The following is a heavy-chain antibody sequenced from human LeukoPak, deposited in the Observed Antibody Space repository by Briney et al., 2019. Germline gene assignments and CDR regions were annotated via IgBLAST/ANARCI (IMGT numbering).Heavy chain of an antibody. CDR1: GFTFSSHG. Sequence: GGSLRLSCAAPGFTFSSHGMHWVRQTPAKGLEWVAFIRYDGSNKYYADSVKGRFIISRDNSKNTLFLQMNSLRPEDTAVYYCAKGGKYDILTGYRRSRLLGDFWGQGTLVTVSS. CDR3: AKGGKYDILTGYRRSRLLGDF. D-gene: IGHD3-9*01. J-gene: IGHJ4*02. CDR2: IRYDGSNK. V-gene: IGHV3-30*02.